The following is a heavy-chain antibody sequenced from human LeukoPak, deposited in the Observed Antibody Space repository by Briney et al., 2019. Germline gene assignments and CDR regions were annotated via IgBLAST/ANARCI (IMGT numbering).Heavy chain of an antibody. CDR2: ISYDGSNK. V-gene: IGHV3-30*18. CDR3: AKDSSLLGSTIGFDY. D-gene: IGHD5/OR15-5a*01. CDR1: GFTFSSYG. J-gene: IGHJ4*02. Sequence: GGSLRLSCAASGFTFSSYGMHWVRQAPGKGLEWVAVISYDGSNKYYADSVKGRFTISRDNSKNTLYLQMNSLRAEDTAVYYCAKDSSLLGSTIGFDYWGQGTLVTVSS.